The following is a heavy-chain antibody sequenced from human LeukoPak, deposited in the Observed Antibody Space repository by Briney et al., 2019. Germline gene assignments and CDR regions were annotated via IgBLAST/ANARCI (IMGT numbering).Heavy chain of an antibody. Sequence: GGSLRLSCAASGFTFSSYAMRWVRQAPGKGLEWVAVISYDGSNKYYADSVKGRFTISRDNSKNTLYLQMNSLRAEDTAVYYCARDPTYYYDSSGYYADYWGQGTLVTVSS. CDR1: GFTFSSYA. CDR2: ISYDGSNK. J-gene: IGHJ4*02. V-gene: IGHV3-30-3*01. D-gene: IGHD3-22*01. CDR3: ARDPTYYYDSSGYYADY.